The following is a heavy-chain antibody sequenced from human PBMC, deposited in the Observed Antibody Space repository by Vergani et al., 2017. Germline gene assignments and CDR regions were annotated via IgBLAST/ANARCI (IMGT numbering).Heavy chain of an antibody. V-gene: IGHV1-2*02. CDR3: ARGGGSSSWYGLIVDYTGYYFDY. CDR2: INPNSGGT. CDR1: GYTFTGYY. D-gene: IGHD6-13*01. Sequence: QVQLVQSGAEVKKPGASVKVSCKASGYTFTGYYMHWVRQAPGHGLEWMGWINPNSGGTNYAQKFQGRVTMTRDTSISTAYMERSRLRSDDTAVYYCARGGGSSSWYGLIVDYTGYYFDYWGQGTLVTVSS. J-gene: IGHJ4*02.